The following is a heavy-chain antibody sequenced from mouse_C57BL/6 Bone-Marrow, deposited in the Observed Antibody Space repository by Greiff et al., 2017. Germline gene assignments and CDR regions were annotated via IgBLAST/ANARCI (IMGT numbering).Heavy chain of an antibody. CDR1: GFNIKDDY. V-gene: IGHV14-4*01. Sequence: EVQLQQSGAELVRPGASVKLSCTASGFNIKDDYMHWVKQRPEQGLEWIGWIDPENGDTEYASKFQGKATITADTSSNTAYLQLSSLTSEDTAVYYCTIYYYGSNAWFAYWGQGTLVTVSA. CDR3: TIYYYGSNAWFAY. J-gene: IGHJ3*01. CDR2: IDPENGDT. D-gene: IGHD1-1*01.